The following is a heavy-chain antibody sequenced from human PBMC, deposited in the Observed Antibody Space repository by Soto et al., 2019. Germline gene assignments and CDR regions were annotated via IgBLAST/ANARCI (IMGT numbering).Heavy chain of an antibody. CDR1: GYTFTSYG. D-gene: IGHD2-8*02. CDR2: ISAYNGNT. V-gene: IGHV1-18*01. Sequence: GASVKVSCKASGYTFTSYGISWVRQAPGQGLEWMGWISAYNGNTNYAQKLQGRVTMTTDTSTSTAYMELRSLRSDDTAVYYCARLRWCNYDGGAFDIWGQGTMVTVSS. J-gene: IGHJ3*02. CDR3: ARLRWCNYDGGAFDI.